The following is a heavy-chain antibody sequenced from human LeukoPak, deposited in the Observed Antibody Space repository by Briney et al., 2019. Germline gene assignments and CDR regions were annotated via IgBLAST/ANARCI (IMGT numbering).Heavy chain of an antibody. J-gene: IGHJ4*02. Sequence: GGSLRLSCAASAFIFSGYDMHWVRQAPGKGLEWVALISHDGTNKQYADSVKGRFTISRDNSKNTLYLQMNSLRAEDTAVYYCVKDGLMRFFDYWGQGTLVTVSS. CDR2: ISHDGTNK. V-gene: IGHV3-30*18. CDR3: VKDGLMRFFDY. CDR1: AFIFSGYD. D-gene: IGHD2-8*01.